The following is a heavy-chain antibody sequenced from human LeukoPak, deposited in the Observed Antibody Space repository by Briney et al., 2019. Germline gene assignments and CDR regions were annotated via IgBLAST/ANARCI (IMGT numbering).Heavy chain of an antibody. J-gene: IGHJ6*02. V-gene: IGHV4-59*08. CDR1: GGSISSYY. CDR2: IYYSGST. CDR3: ARHSHTYYYGMDV. Sequence: SETLSLTCTVPGGSISSYYWSWIRQPPGRGLEWIGYIYYSGSTNYNPSLKSRVTISVDTSKNQFSLKLSSVTAADTAVYYCARHSHTYYYGMDVWGQGTTVTVSS.